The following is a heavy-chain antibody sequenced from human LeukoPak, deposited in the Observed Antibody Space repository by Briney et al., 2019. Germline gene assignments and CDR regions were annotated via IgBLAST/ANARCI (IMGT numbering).Heavy chain of an antibody. CDR2: IKSRIDGGTT. D-gene: IGHD2-8*02. J-gene: IGHJ4*02. CDR1: GFIFSNAW. CDR3: TTDASFFAALSTGY. V-gene: IGHV3-15*07. Sequence: GGSLRLSCAASGFIFSNAWINWVRQGPGKGLEWVGRIKSRIDGGTTDYAAPVKGRFTISRDDSKNTVFLQMNSLKTDDTAVYYCTTDASFFAALSTGYWGQGTLVTVS.